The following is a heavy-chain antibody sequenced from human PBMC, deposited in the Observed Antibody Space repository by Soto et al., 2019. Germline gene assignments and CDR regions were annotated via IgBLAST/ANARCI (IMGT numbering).Heavy chain of an antibody. V-gene: IGHV4-38-2*01. D-gene: IGHD1-1*01. CDR3: AKSHGKTSYFHH. CDR2: IYHSGST. CDR1: GFSISSGYY. Sequence: SETLSLTCAVSGFSISSGYYWGWIRQPPGKGLEWIGSIYHSGSTYYNPSLKSRVTISVDTSKNELSLKLSSVTAADTAVYYCAKSHGKTSYFHHWGQGTLVTVSS. J-gene: IGHJ1*01.